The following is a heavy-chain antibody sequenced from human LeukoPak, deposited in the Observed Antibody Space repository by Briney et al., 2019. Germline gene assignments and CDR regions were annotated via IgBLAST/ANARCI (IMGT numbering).Heavy chain of an antibody. V-gene: IGHV3-30*18. CDR1: GFTFSSYG. CDR3: AKGVTSYVDY. CDR2: ISYDGSSK. Sequence: GGSLRLSCAASGFTFSSYGMHWVRQAPGKGLEWVAVISYDGSSKYYADSVKGRFTISRDNSKNTLYLQMNSLRAEDTAVYYCAKGVTSYVDYWGQGTLVTVSS. J-gene: IGHJ4*02. D-gene: IGHD2-2*01.